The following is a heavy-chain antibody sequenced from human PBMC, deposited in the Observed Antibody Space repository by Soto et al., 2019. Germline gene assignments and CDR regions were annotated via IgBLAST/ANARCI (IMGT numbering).Heavy chain of an antibody. CDR1: GYTFTSYG. J-gene: IGHJ4*02. D-gene: IGHD1-1*01. V-gene: IGHV1-18*01. CDR3: ARGRYGDY. Sequence: QVHLVQSGAEVKKPGASVKVSCKGSGYTFTSYGITWVQQAPGQGLEWMGWISAHNGNTDYAQKLQGRVTVTRHTSTSTAYMELRSLRSDDTAVYYCARGRYGDYWGQGALVTVSS. CDR2: ISAHNGNT.